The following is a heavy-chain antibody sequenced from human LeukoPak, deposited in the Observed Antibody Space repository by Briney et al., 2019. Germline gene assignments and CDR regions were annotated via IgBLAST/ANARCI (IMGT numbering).Heavy chain of an antibody. V-gene: IGHV4-34*01. Sequence: SETLSLTCAVYGGSFSGYYWSWICQPPGKGLEWIGEINHSGSTNYNPSLKSRVTISVDTSKNQFSLKLSSVTATDTAVYYCARGRDMITFGGVLAFDYWGQGTLVTVSP. CDR1: GGSFSGYY. D-gene: IGHD3-16*01. J-gene: IGHJ4*02. CDR3: ARGRDMITFGGVLAFDY. CDR2: INHSGST.